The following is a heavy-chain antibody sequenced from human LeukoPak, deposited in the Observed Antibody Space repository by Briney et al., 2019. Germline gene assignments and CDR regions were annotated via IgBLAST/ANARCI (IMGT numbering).Heavy chain of an antibody. V-gene: IGHV1-8*03. Sequence: ASVKVSCKASGYTFTSYDINWVRQATGQGREWMGWMNPNSGNTGYAQKFQGRVTITRNTSISTAYMELSSLRSEDTAVYYCARGRGYSYGYCAFDIWGQGTMVTVSS. D-gene: IGHD5-18*01. CDR2: MNPNSGNT. CDR1: GYTFTSYD. CDR3: ARGRGYSYGYCAFDI. J-gene: IGHJ3*02.